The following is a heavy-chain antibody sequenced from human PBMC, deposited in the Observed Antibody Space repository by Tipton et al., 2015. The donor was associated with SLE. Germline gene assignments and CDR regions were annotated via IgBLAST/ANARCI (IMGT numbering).Heavy chain of an antibody. CDR3: ARYGLGSSSWPGAFDI. CDR2: IYHSGST. CDR1: GYSISSGYY. D-gene: IGHD6-13*01. J-gene: IGHJ3*02. V-gene: IGHV4-38-2*01. Sequence: TLSLTCAVSGYSISSGYYWGWIRQPPGKGLEWIGSIYHSGSTYYNPSLKSRVTISVDTSKNQFSLKLSSVTAADTAVYYCARYGLGSSSWPGAFDIWGQGTMVTVSS.